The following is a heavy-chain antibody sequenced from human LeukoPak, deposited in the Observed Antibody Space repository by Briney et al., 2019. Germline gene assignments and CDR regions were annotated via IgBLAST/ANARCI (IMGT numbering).Heavy chain of an antibody. Sequence: GGSLRLSCAASGFTFSSYGMHWVRQAPGKGLEWVAVISYDGSNKYYADSVKGRFTISRDNSKNTLYLQMNSLRAEDAAVYYCAKTGLCGGDPCGNDYWGQGTLVTVSS. D-gene: IGHD2-21*02. J-gene: IGHJ4*02. CDR1: GFTFSSYG. V-gene: IGHV3-30*18. CDR3: AKTGLCGGDPCGNDY. CDR2: ISYDGSNK.